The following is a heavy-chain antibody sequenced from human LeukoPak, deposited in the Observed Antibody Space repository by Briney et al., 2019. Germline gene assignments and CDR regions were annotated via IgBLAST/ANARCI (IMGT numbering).Heavy chain of an antibody. D-gene: IGHD1-26*01. CDR2: ISYDGSNK. V-gene: IGHV3-30-3*01. CDR3: ARVPRSYWHFDY. J-gene: IGHJ4*02. Sequence: GGSLRLSCAASGFTFSSYAMHWVRQAPGKGLEWVAVISYDGSNKYYADSVKGRFTISRDNSKNTLYLQMNSLRAEDTAVYYCARVPRSYWHFDYWGQGTLVTVSS. CDR1: GFTFSSYA.